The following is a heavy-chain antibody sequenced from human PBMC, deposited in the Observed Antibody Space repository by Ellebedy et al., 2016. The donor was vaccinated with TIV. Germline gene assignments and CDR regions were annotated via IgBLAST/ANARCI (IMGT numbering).Heavy chain of an antibody. CDR3: ARVRSGSYYDY. CDR1: GYTFASYA. V-gene: IGHV1-3*01. D-gene: IGHD1-26*01. J-gene: IGHJ4*02. Sequence: ASVKVSCKASGYTFASYAMHWVRQAPGQRLEWMGWINAGNGNTKYSQKFQGRVTITRDTSASTAYMELSSLRSEDTAVYYCARVRSGSYYDYWGQGTLVTVSS. CDR2: INAGNGNT.